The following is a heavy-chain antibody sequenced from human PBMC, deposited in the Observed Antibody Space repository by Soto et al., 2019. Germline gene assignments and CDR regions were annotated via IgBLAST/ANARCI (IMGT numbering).Heavy chain of an antibody. V-gene: IGHV4-39*01. Sequence: QLQLQESGPGLVKPSETLSLTCTVSGGSISSSSYYWGWIRQPPGKGLEWIGSIYYSGSTYYNPSLKIRVTISVATSKIPFSLKLCSVTAADTAVYFCARHSGHIFFDYWGQGTLVTVSS. J-gene: IGHJ4*02. D-gene: IGHD5-12*01. CDR2: IYYSGST. CDR3: ARHSGHIFFDY. CDR1: GGSISSSSYY.